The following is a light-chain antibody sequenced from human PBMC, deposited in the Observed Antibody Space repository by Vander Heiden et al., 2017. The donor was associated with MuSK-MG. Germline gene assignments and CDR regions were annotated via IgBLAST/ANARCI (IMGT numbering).Light chain of an antibody. CDR1: QSVSTW. Sequence: EIQMTHTPSTLSVSLGDRVTLTSRACQSVSTWLAWYRQKPVLAPELLVYTASSLERLVPSRFCGSRSGTLFTLTGSGAQPDDFATFSPQQYRSYSRWTFIHGTRMEIK. V-gene: IGKV1-5*03. J-gene: IGKJ1*01. CDR2: TAS. CDR3: QQYRSYSRWT.